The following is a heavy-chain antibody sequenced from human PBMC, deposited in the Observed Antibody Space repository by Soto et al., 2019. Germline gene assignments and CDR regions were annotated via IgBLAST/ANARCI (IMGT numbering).Heavy chain of an antibody. Sequence: SETLSLTCTVSGGSISSYYWSWIRQPPGKGLEYIGYIHYSGSTNYKPSLRSRVTISVDTSKNQFSLKLSSVTAADTAVYYCARHWTGLDYWGQGTLVTV. V-gene: IGHV4-59*08. CDR1: GGSISSYY. CDR2: IHYSGST. J-gene: IGHJ4*02. D-gene: IGHD2-8*02. CDR3: ARHWTGLDY.